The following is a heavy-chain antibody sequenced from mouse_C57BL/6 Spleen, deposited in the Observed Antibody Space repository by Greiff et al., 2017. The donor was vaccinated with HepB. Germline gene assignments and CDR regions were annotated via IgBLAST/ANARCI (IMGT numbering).Heavy chain of an antibody. D-gene: IGHD2-2*01. Sequence: VQLVESGAELARPGASVKLSCKASGYTFTSYGISWVKQRTGQGLEWIGEIYPRSGNTYYNEKFKGKATLTADKSSSTAYMELRSLTSEDSAVYFCARGVMVTTPIYAMDYWGQGTSVTVSS. CDR3: ARGVMVTTPIYAMDY. J-gene: IGHJ4*01. CDR1: GYTFTSYG. V-gene: IGHV1-81*01. CDR2: IYPRSGNT.